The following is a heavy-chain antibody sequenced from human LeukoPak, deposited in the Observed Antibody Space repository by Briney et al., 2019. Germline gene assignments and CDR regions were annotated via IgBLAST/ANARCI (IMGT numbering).Heavy chain of an antibody. Sequence: SQTLSLTCTVSGGPISSYYWSWTRHPPCKGLDWNGYIYYSGGTNYNSSCKCRVTRSVDASNNQFSLKPSPVTAADTAVYYCARMYHSGSSGHYGYNWFDPWCQGTLVTVPS. CDR2: IYYSGGT. CDR3: ARMYHSGSSGHYGYNWFDP. D-gene: IGHD3-22*01. V-gene: IGHV4-59*08. CDR1: GGPISSYY. J-gene: IGHJ5*02.